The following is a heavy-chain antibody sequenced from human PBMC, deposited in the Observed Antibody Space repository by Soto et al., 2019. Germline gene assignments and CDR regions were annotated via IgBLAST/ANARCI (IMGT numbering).Heavy chain of an antibody. V-gene: IGHV5-51*01. CDR1: GHLFNNHW. D-gene: IGHD3-10*01. CDR2: IFTRDSET. CDR3: ARGYFDSGHGYDL. Sequence: EQLEQSGAEVKKPGESLKISCKGPGHLFNNHWIGWVRQTPGKGLEWMGLIFTRDSETKTSPSFQGHVSFSVDISINTVYLQWTSLKTTDTGIYFCARGYFDSGHGYDLWGQGTLVTVSS. J-gene: IGHJ5*02.